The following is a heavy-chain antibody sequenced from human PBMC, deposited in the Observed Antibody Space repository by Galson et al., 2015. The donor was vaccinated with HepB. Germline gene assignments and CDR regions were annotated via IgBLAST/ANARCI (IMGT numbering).Heavy chain of an antibody. CDR3: AREYGGNSGFDY. V-gene: IGHV4-34*01. CDR2: INHSGST. CDR1: GGSFSGYY. D-gene: IGHD4-23*01. Sequence: ETLSLTCTVYGGSFSGYYWSWIRQPPGKGLEWIGEINHSGSTNYNPSLKGRVTISVGTSKNQFSLKLSSVTAADTAVYYCAREYGGNSGFDYWGQGTLVTVSS. J-gene: IGHJ4*02.